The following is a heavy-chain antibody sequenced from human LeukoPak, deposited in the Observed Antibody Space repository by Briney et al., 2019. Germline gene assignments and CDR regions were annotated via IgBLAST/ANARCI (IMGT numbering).Heavy chain of an antibody. D-gene: IGHD1-26*01. Sequence: SQTLSLTCTVSGGSISSGSYYWSWIRQPAGKGLEWIGRIYTSGSTNYNPSLKSRVTISVDTSKNQFSLKLSSVTAADTAVYYCAAVTREPLFDYWGQGTLVTVSS. V-gene: IGHV4-61*02. CDR3: AAVTREPLFDY. CDR2: IYTSGST. J-gene: IGHJ4*02. CDR1: GGSISSGSYY.